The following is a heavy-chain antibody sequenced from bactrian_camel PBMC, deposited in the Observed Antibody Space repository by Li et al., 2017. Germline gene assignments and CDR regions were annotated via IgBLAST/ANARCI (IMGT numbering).Heavy chain of an antibody. CDR3: AAFCSGGYWSFKY. CDR1: GYIDRSNC. CDR2: IHTGSGSI. J-gene: IGHJ4*01. V-gene: IGHV3S1*01. D-gene: IGHD2*01. Sequence: VQLVESGGGSVQAGGSLRLSCAASGYIDRSNCMGWFRQAPGKEREGVAGIHTGSGSIIYADSVKGRFTISKDDDKETVYLQMNNLKPEDTAMYYCAAFCSGGYWSFKYWGQGTQVTVS.